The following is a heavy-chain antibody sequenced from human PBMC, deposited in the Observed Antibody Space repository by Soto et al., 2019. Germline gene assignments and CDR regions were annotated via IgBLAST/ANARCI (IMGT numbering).Heavy chain of an antibody. CDR3: ARAPMVRGVPLYYYYYMDV. Sequence: PSETLSLTCAVYGGSFSGYYWSWIRQPPGKGLEWIGEINHSGSTNYNPSLKSRVTISVDTSKNQSSLKLSSVTAADTAVYYCARAPMVRGVPLYYYYYMDVWGKGTTVTVSS. D-gene: IGHD3-10*01. CDR1: GGSFSGYY. V-gene: IGHV4-34*01. CDR2: INHSGST. J-gene: IGHJ6*03.